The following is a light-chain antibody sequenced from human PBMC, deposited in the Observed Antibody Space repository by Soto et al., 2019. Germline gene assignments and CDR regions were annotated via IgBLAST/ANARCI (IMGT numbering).Light chain of an antibody. CDR1: QSVSRN. CDR2: GAS. CDR3: QQYNNWPFIT. Sequence: EIVLTQSPGTLSLSPGEKATLSCRASQSVSRNFLAWYHQKPGQAPRLLIYGASSRATGIPARFSGSGSGTEFTLTISSLQSEDFAVYYCQQYNNWPFITFGQGTRLEIK. V-gene: IGKV3-15*01. J-gene: IGKJ5*01.